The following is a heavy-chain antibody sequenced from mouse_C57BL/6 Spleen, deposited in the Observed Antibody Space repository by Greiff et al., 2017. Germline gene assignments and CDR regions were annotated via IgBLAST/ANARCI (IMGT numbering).Heavy chain of an antibody. CDR2: INPYNGDT. J-gene: IGHJ3*01. D-gene: IGHD1-1*01. Sequence: VQLQQSGPELVKPGDSVKISCKASGYSFTGYFMNWVMQSHGKSLEWIGRINPYNGDTFYNQKFKGKATLTVDKSSSTAHMELRSLTSEDSAVYYCARATTDTWFAYWGQGTLVTVSA. CDR3: ARATTDTWFAY. V-gene: IGHV1-20*01. CDR1: GYSFTGYF.